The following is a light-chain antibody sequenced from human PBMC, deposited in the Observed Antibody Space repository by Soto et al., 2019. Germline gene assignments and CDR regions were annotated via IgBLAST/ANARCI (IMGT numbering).Light chain of an antibody. Sequence: IQLTQTPSSLSASVGDRVTITCRASQGISSFLAWYQQKPGKAPKLLIYAASSLQSGVPSRFSGSGFGTEFTLTISSLQPDDFATYYCQQYNSYSEAFGQGTKVDIK. CDR3: QQYNSYSEA. CDR1: QGISSF. J-gene: IGKJ1*01. CDR2: AAS. V-gene: IGKV1-9*01.